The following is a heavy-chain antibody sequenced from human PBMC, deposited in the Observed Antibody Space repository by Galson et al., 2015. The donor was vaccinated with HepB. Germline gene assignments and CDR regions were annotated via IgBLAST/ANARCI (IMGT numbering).Heavy chain of an antibody. CDR1: GFIFSSYG. Sequence: SLRLSCAASGFIFSSYGMHWVRQAPGKGLEWVAVIWYDGSNEYYADSVKGRFTISRDNSKNTLYLQMNSLRADDTAVYYCAKAFDSPYYFDYWGQGTLVTVSS. J-gene: IGHJ4*02. CDR3: AKAFDSPYYFDY. V-gene: IGHV3-33*06. D-gene: IGHD3-9*01. CDR2: IWYDGSNE.